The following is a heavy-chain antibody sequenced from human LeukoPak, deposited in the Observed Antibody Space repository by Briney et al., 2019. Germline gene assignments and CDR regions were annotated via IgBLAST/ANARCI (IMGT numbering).Heavy chain of an antibody. CDR2: INTDIVNP. J-gene: IGHJ6*03. V-gene: IGHV7-4-1*02. CDR3: ARGIGIGTVLMVHGNMDV. CDR1: GYTFTKYG. Sequence: ASVNVSCKASGYTFTKYGVYWVRQAPGPGLEWMGWINTDIVNPTYPQGFTGRFVFSLDTSVSTTYLQISSLKPEDTAVYYCARGIGIGTVLMVHGNMDVWGKGTTVTVSS. D-gene: IGHD2-8*01.